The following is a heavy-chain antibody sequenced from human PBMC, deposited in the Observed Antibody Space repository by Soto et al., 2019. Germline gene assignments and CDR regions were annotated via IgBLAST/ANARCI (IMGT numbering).Heavy chain of an antibody. J-gene: IGHJ4*02. D-gene: IGHD2-2*02. CDR1: GFGFSNYE. Sequence: EVQLVESGGGLVQPGGSLRLSCAASGFGFSNYEMNWVRQAPGKGLEWVSYITSSGGATMYADSVKGRFTISRDNAKDSLYLQMNSLRVKDTAVYYCARGDCKTSCYIGFWGQGALVTVSS. CDR3: ARGDCKTSCYIGF. V-gene: IGHV3-48*03. CDR2: ITSSGGAT.